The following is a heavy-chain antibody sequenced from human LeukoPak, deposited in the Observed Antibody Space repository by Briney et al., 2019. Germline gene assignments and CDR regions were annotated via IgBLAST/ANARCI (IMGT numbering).Heavy chain of an antibody. CDR1: GLTFSTYA. V-gene: IGHV3-49*04. CDR3: IRIYY. CDR2: IRSKAYGGTT. J-gene: IGHJ4*02. Sequence: GGSLRLSCAASGLTFSTYAMSWVRQAPGKGLEWVGFIRSKAYGGTTEYAASVKGRFTISRDDSKSIAYLQMNSLKTEDTAVYYCIRIYYWGQGTLVTVSS.